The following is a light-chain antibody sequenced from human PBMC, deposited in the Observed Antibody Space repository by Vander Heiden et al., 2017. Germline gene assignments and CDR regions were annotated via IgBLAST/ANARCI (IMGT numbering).Light chain of an antibody. CDR3: QVWTSSSDHYYV. CDR1: NIGSKT. Sequence: SYVLTPPPSGSVAPGQTARITCGANNIGSKTVHWYQQKPGQAPVLAVYGDSDRPSGIPERFSGSNSGNTATLTISGVEAGDEADYYCQVWTSSSDHYYVFGTGTTVTVL. CDR2: GDS. V-gene: IGLV3-21*02. J-gene: IGLJ1*01.